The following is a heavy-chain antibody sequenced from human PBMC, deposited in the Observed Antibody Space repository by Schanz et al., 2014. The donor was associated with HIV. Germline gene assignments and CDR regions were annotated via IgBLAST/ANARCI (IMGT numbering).Heavy chain of an antibody. CDR3: ARGGRPSIAARHGMDV. CDR1: GYTFTSYA. J-gene: IGHJ6*02. D-gene: IGHD6-6*01. Sequence: QVQLVQSGAEVKKPGASVKVSCKASGYTFTSYAINWVRQATGQGLEWMGWMNPNSGNTGYAQKFQGRVTMTRNTSTSTAYMELSSLRSEDTAVYYCARGGRPSIAARHGMDVWGQGTTVTVSS. CDR2: MNPNSGNT. V-gene: IGHV1-8*01.